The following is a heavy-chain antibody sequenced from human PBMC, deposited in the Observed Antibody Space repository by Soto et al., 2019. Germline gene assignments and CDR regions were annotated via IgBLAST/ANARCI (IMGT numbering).Heavy chain of an antibody. CDR2: ISGSGGST. V-gene: IGHV3-23*01. CDR1: GFTFSSYA. CDR3: AKDQKYDFWSGPTYY. D-gene: IGHD3-3*01. Sequence: GGSLRLSCAASGFTFSSYAMSWVRQAPGKGLEWVSAISGSGGSTYYADSVKGRFTISRDNSKNTLYLQMNSLRAEDTTVYYCAKDQKYDFWSGPTYYWGQGTLVTV. J-gene: IGHJ4*02.